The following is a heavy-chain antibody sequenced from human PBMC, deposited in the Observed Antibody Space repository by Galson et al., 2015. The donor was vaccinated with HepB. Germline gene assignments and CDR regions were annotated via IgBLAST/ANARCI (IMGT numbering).Heavy chain of an antibody. CDR2: ISSSSSTI. Sequence: SLRLSCAASGFTFSSYSMNWVRQAPGKGLEWVSYISSSSSTIYHADSVKGRFTISRDNAKNSLYLQMNSLRAEDTAVYYCARDSSTSCYGSCDSYPYYYYYGMDVWGQGTTVTVSS. V-gene: IGHV3-48*01. D-gene: IGHD2-2*01. J-gene: IGHJ6*02. CDR3: ARDSSTSCYGSCDSYPYYYYYGMDV. CDR1: GFTFSSYS.